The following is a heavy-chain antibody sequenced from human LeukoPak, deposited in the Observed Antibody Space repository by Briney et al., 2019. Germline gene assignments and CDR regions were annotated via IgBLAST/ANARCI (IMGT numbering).Heavy chain of an antibody. CDR2: ISGSGGTT. CDR1: QFTFSSYS. Sequence: PGGSLRLSCAASQFTFSSYSLTWVRQAPGKGLEWVSLISGSGGTTYYADSVRGRFTISRDNSKNTLYLQMNSLRAEDTAVYYCAPRGGKNLYYFDYWGQGTLVTVSS. J-gene: IGHJ4*02. CDR3: APRGGKNLYYFDY. V-gene: IGHV3-23*01. D-gene: IGHD3-10*01.